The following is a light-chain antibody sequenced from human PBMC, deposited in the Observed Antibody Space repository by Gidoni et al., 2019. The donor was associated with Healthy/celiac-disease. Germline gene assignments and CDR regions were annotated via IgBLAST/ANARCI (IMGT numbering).Light chain of an antibody. J-gene: IGKJ4*01. CDR2: DAS. CDR3: QQYDNLPPT. V-gene: IGKV1-33*01. Sequence: DIKMTQSPSSLSASVGDRVTITCQASQDISNYLNWYQQKPGKAPKLLIYDASNLETGVPSRFSGSGSGTDFTFTIRSLQPEDIATYYFQQYDNLPPTFGGGTKVEIK. CDR1: QDISNY.